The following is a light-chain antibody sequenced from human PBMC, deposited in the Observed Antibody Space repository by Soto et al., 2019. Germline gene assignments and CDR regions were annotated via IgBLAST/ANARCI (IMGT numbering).Light chain of an antibody. J-gene: IGKJ2*01. CDR1: QSVSSY. Sequence: EIVLTQSPATLSLSPGERATLSCRASQSVSSYLACYQQKPGQAPSLLIYDAPNRATGIPARFSGSGSGTDFPLTISSLEPEDFEVYYCQQRSNWPPVYTFGQGTKLEIK. CDR2: DAP. CDR3: QQRSNWPPVYT. V-gene: IGKV3-11*01.